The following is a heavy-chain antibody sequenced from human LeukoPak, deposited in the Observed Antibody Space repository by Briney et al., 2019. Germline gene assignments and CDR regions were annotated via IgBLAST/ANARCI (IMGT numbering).Heavy chain of an antibody. J-gene: IGHJ2*01. CDR3: ARRKKASRSYWYFDL. CDR2: ISYSGSS. Sequence: PSETLSLTCTVSGGSISSISSYWGWIRQPPGEGLEWIGSISYSGSSYYNPSLKGRVTISVDTSKSQFSLKLSSVTAAETAVYYCARRKKASRSYWYFDLWGRGTLVTVSS. CDR1: GGSISSISSY. V-gene: IGHV4-39*01.